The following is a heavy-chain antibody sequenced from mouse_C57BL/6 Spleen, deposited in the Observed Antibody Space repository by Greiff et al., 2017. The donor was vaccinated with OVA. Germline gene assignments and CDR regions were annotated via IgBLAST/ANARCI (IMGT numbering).Heavy chain of an antibody. CDR1: GFTFSDAW. Sequence: EVQLVESGGGLVQPGGSMKLSCAASGFTFSDAWMDWVRQSPEKGLEWVADIRNKANNHATYYAESVKGRFTISRDDSKSSVYLPMSSLRADDTGIYYCTRDYYAMDYWGQGTSVTVSS. CDR3: TRDYYAMDY. V-gene: IGHV6-6*01. J-gene: IGHJ4*01. CDR2: IRNKANNHAT.